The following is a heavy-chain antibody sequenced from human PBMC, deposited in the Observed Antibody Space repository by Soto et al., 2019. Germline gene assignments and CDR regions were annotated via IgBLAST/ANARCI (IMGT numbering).Heavy chain of an antibody. D-gene: IGHD4-17*01. CDR2: INPNSGGT. V-gene: IGHV1-2*04. CDR3: ARTPPWGDYVFDYGMEV. Sequence: GASVKVSCKASGYSFTDYHIHWLRQAPGQGLEWMGWINPNSGGTNYAQKFQGWVTMTRDTSSSTAYMQMSRLRSDDTAVYYCARTPPWGDYVFDYGMEVSGQWTTLTVSS. J-gene: IGHJ6*02. CDR1: GYSFTDYH.